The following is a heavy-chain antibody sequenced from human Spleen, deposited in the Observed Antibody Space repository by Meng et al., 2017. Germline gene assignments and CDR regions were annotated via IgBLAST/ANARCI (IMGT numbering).Heavy chain of an antibody. CDR2: SYHSGAT. V-gene: IGHV4-38-2*02. J-gene: IGHJ4*02. CDR1: GGSISSGYY. D-gene: IGHD3-10*01. CDR3: ARGYYGSGSYYKGFFAY. Sequence: SETLSLTCTVSGGSISSGYYWGWIRQPPEKGLQWSGSSYHSGATSYNPSLQSRVTISLDTSKNQFSLQLSSVTAADTAVYYCARGYYGSGSYYKGFFAYWGQGTLVTVSS.